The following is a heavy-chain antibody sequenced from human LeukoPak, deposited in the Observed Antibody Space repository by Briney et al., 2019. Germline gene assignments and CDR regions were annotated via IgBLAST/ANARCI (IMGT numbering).Heavy chain of an antibody. CDR2: INHSGST. Sequence: ESLRLSCAASGFTFSSNYMSWVRQPPGKGLEWIGEINHSGSTNYNPSLKSRATISVDTSKNQFSLKLSSVTAADTAVYYCARVQGQWLPGEVDYWGQGTLVTVSS. D-gene: IGHD6-19*01. J-gene: IGHJ4*02. CDR1: GFTFSSNY. CDR3: ARVQGQWLPGEVDY. V-gene: IGHV4-34*01.